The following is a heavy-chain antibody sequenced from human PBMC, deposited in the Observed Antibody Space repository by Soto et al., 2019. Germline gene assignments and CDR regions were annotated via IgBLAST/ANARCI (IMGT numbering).Heavy chain of an antibody. D-gene: IGHD3-10*01. J-gene: IGHJ3*02. CDR3: THDWTLYYYNVI. CDR2: IKSKGSGGTI. V-gene: IGHV3-15*07. CDR1: GFKFSDAW. Sequence: EEQLVESGGGLVKPGGSLRLSCAGSGFKFSDAWMNWVRQAPGKGLEWVGRIKSKGSGGTIDYAAPVKGRFIISRDDSKSTQFLQMNSLKIDDTDVYYCTHDWTLYYYNVIWGQGTMVTVSS.